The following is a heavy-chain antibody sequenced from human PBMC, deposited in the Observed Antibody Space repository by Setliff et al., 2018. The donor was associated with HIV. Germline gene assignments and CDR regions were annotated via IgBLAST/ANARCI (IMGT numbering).Heavy chain of an antibody. J-gene: IGHJ4*02. Sequence: ASVKVSCKASGYNFINNDINWVRQATGHGLEWMGWMNPNSGNSGYAQKFQGRVTMTRSTSFSTAYMELSNLTSDDTAVYYCAREMSSVVHWGQGTQVTVSS. CDR3: AREMSSVVH. D-gene: IGHD3-10*02. V-gene: IGHV1-8*02. CDR2: MNPNSGNS. CDR1: GYNFINND.